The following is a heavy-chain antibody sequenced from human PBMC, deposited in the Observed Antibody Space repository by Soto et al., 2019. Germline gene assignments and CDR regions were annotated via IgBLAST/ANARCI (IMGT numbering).Heavy chain of an antibody. V-gene: IGHV4-59*01. CDR3: ARALGSGFDY. D-gene: IGHD2-15*01. J-gene: IGHJ4*02. CDR2: IYYSGST. CDR1: GGSISSYY. Sequence: SETLSLTCTVPGGSISSYYWSWIRQPPGKGLEWIGYIYYSGSTNYNPSLKSRVTISVDTSKNQFSLKLSSVTAADTAVYYCARALGSGFDYWGQGTLVTVSS.